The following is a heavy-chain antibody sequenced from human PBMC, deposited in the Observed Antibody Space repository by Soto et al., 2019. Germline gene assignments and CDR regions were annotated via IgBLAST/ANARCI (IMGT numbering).Heavy chain of an antibody. D-gene: IGHD1-7*01. CDR3: ARVNSRGYYFDY. CDR1: GFTFSSYA. J-gene: IGHJ4*02. V-gene: IGHV3-64*01. CDR2: ISSNGGST. Sequence: GGSLRLSCAASGFTFSSYAMHWVRQAPGKGLEYVSAISSNGGSTYYANSVKGRFTISRDNSKNTLYLQMGSLRAEDMAVYYCARVNSRGYYFDYWGQGTLVTVSS.